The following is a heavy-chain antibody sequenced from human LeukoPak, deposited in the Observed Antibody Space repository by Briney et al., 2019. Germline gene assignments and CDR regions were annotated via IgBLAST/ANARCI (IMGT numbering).Heavy chain of an antibody. V-gene: IGHV1-2*02. J-gene: IGHJ4*02. CDR2: INPNSGGT. Sequence: ASVKVSCKASEYTFTGYYIHWVRQAPGQGLEWMGWINPNSGGTNYAQKFQGRVTMTRDTSISTAYMELSRLRSDDTAVYYCARDHFDFWSGYSATYFDYWGQGTLVTVSS. D-gene: IGHD3-3*01. CDR1: EYTFTGYY. CDR3: ARDHFDFWSGYSATYFDY.